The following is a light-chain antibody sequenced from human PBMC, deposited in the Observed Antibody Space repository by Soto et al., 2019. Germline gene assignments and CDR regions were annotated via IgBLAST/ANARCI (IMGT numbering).Light chain of an antibody. CDR1: QSVSSSY. V-gene: IGKV3-20*01. J-gene: IGKJ5*01. Sequence: EIVLTQSPGTLSLSPGERATLSCRASQSVSSSYLAWYQQKPGQAPRLLIYGASSRATGIPARFSGSGSGTEFTLTISRLEPEDFAVYYCQHYVSPPITFGQGTRLEIK. CDR3: QHYVSPPIT. CDR2: GAS.